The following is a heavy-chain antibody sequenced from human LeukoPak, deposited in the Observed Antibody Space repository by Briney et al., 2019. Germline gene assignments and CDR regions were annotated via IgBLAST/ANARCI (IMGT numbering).Heavy chain of an antibody. CDR3: ARDRYCTNGVCPIV. CDR2: ISSSGSTI. D-gene: IGHD2-8*01. V-gene: IGHV3-48*03. J-gene: IGHJ4*02. CDR1: GFTFSSYE. Sequence: GGSLRLSCAASGFTFSSYEMNWVRQAPGKGLEWVSYISSSGSTIYYADSVKGRFTISRDNAMNSLYLQMNSLRAEDTAVYYCARDRYCTNGVCPIVWGQGTLVTVSS.